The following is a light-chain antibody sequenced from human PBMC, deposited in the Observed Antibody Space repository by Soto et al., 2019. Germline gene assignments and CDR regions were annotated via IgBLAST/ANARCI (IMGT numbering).Light chain of an antibody. J-gene: IGLJ2*01. CDR3: QSYDISLSGYVV. Sequence: QSVLTQPPSVSGAPGQRVTISCTGSSSNIGAGYDVHWYQQLPGTAPKLLICGNSNRPSGVPDRFSGSKSGTSASLAITGLQAEDEADYYCQSYDISLSGYVVFGGGTKLTVL. CDR1: SSNIGAGYD. CDR2: GNS. V-gene: IGLV1-40*01.